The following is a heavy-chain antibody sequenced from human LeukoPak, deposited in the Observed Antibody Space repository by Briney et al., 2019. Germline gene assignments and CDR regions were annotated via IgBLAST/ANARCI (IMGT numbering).Heavy chain of an antibody. Sequence: GGSLRLSCAASGFTFSSYGMHWVRQAPGKGLEWVAFIRYDGSNKYYADSVKGRFTISRHNSKNTLYLQMNSLRAEDTAVYYCAKGPTLNVWGSYRDFDYWGQGTLVTVSS. CDR2: IRYDGSNK. D-gene: IGHD3-16*02. CDR3: AKGPTLNVWGSYRDFDY. CDR1: GFTFSSYG. V-gene: IGHV3-30*02. J-gene: IGHJ4*02.